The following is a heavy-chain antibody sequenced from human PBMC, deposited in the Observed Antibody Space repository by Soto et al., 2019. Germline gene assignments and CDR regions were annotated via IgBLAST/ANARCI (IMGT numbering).Heavy chain of an antibody. V-gene: IGHV4-39*01. J-gene: IGHJ6*02. D-gene: IGHD1-7*01. Sequence: SETLSLTCTVSGGSFSTTRSYWGWIRQHPGKGLGWVGSIYYSGSPHYNPYRKSQVTISADTSQNQFPLKLDSVTGADTAVGYCARLELSVSGYGIGVWGQGTTVTVAS. CDR2: IYYSGSP. CDR1: GGSFSTTRSY. CDR3: ARLELSVSGYGIGV.